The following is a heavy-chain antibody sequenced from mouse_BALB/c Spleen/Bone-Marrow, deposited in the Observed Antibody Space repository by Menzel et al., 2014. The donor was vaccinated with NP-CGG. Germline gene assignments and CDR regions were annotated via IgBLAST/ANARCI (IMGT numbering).Heavy chain of an antibody. Sequence: EVHLVESGGGLGQPKGSLKVSCAASGFTFHTYAMNWVRQAPGKGLEWVARIRSKSHNYATFYADSVKDRFTISRDDSQNMLYLQMNNLKTEDTAMYYCVRDWDFDYWGQGTTLTVSS. D-gene: IGHD4-1*01. CDR2: IRSKSHNYAT. V-gene: IGHV10-1*02. CDR1: GFTFHTYA. J-gene: IGHJ2*01. CDR3: VRDWDFDY.